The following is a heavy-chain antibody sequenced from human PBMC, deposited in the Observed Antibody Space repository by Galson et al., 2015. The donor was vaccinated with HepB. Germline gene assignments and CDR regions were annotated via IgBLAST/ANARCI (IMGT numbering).Heavy chain of an antibody. D-gene: IGHD5-18*01. J-gene: IGHJ4*02. Sequence: SLRLSCAASGFTFSSYSMNWVRQAPGKGLEWVSYISSSSSTIYYADSVKGRFTISRDNAKNSLYLQMNSLRDEDTAVYYCAHNKRYSYGYGGFYFDYWGQGTLATVSS. CDR1: GFTFSSYS. V-gene: IGHV3-48*02. CDR3: AHNKRYSYGYGGFYFDY. CDR2: ISSSSSTI.